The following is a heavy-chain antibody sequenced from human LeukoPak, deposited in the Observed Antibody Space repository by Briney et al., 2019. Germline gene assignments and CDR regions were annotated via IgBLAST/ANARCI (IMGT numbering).Heavy chain of an antibody. CDR1: GGTFSSYA. V-gene: IGHV1-69*05. Sequence: GASVKVSCKASGGTFSSYAISWVRQAPGQGLEWMGGIIPIFGTASYAQKFQGRVTITTDESTSTAYMELSSLRSEDTAVYYCARSSIAALRSYYYYYMDVWGKGTTVTVSS. D-gene: IGHD6-6*01. J-gene: IGHJ6*03. CDR2: IIPIFGTA. CDR3: ARSSIAALRSYYYYYMDV.